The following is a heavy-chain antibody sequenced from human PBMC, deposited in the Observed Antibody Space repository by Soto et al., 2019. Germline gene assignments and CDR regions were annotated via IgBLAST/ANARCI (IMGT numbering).Heavy chain of an antibody. CDR2: ISYNGGGT. CDR3: ARYTGAAAGNFYLDY. J-gene: IGHJ4*02. V-gene: IGHV3-23*01. Sequence: GGSLRLSCAASGFTFSKYAMTWARQAPGKGLEWVSAISYNGGGTYYVDSVKGRFTVSRDNSKNTLYLQMNSLRDEDTAVYYCARYTGAAAGNFYLDYWGQGSLVTVSS. CDR1: GFTFSKYA. D-gene: IGHD6-13*01.